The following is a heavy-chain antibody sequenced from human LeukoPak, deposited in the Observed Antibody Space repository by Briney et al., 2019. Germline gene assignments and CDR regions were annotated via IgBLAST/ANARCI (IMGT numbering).Heavy chain of an antibody. CDR3: AELGITMIGGV. J-gene: IGHJ6*04. CDR2: ISSSGSTI. CDR1: GFTFSSYE. Sequence: GGSLRLSRAASGFTFSSYEMNWVRQAPGKGLEWVSYISSSGSTIYYADSVKGRFTISRDNAKNSLYLQMNSLRAEDTAVYYCAELGITMIGGVWGKGTAVTISS. V-gene: IGHV3-48*03. D-gene: IGHD3-10*02.